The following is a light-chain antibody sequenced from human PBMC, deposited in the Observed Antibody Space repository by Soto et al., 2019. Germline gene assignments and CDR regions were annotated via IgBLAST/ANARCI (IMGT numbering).Light chain of an antibody. V-gene: IGLV2-14*01. CDR1: TSDVGGYNH. J-gene: IGLJ1*01. CDR3: TSYTSRSTLV. CDR2: EVS. Sequence: QSALTQPASVSGSPGQSITISCTGTTSDVGGYNHVSWYQQYSGKAPKLMIYEVSNRPSGVSNRFSGSKSGNTASLTISGLQAEDEADYYCTSYTSRSTLVFGTGTKLTVL.